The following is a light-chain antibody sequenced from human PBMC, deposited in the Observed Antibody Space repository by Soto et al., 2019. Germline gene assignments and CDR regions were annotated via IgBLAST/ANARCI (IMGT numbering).Light chain of an antibody. Sequence: QSALTQPASVSGSPGQSITVSCTGTSSDVGGDKYVSWYQHQSDKAPKLIMYEVSNRPSGVSDRFSGSKSGNTASLTISGLQTEDEADYYCSSYTSSNTLVFGGGTQLTVL. CDR3: SSYTSSNTLV. CDR1: SSDVGGDKY. CDR2: EVS. V-gene: IGLV2-14*01. J-gene: IGLJ7*01.